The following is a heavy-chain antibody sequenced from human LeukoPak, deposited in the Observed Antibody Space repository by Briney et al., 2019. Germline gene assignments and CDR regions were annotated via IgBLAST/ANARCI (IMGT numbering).Heavy chain of an antibody. V-gene: IGHV3-74*01. CDR1: GFTFSSYW. D-gene: IGHD3-22*01. CDR2: ISSDAAST. J-gene: IGHJ4*02. Sequence: GGSLRLSCGASGFTFSSYWMHWVRQAPGKGLVWVSRISSDAASTSYADSVKGRFTISRDNAKNTLYLQMNSLRAEDTAVYYCVRSMIFPPDSFDYWGQGTLVTVSS. CDR3: VRSMIFPPDSFDY.